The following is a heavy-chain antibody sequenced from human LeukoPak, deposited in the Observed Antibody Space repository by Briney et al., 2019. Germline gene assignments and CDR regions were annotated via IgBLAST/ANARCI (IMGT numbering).Heavy chain of an antibody. V-gene: IGHV1-69*13. CDR1: GGTFSSYA. CDR3: ARVTTHIVVVPAAISYYYYGMDV. Sequence: SVKVSCKASGGTFSSYAISWVRRAPGQGLEWMGGIIPIFGTANYAQKFQGRVTITADESTSTAYMELSSLRSEDTAVYYCARVTTHIVVVPAAISYYYYGMDVWGQGTTVTVSS. CDR2: IIPIFGTA. D-gene: IGHD2-2*02. J-gene: IGHJ6*02.